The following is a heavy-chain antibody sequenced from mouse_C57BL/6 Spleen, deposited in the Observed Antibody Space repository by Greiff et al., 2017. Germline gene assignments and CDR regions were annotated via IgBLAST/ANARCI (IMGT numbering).Heavy chain of an antibody. CDR3: ARERIYYGNRYFDV. J-gene: IGHJ1*03. Sequence: EVQLQESGGGLVKPGGSLKLSCAASGFTFSDYGMHWVRQAPEKGLEWVAYISSGSSTIYYADTVKGRFTISRDNAKNTLFLQMTSLRSEDTAMYYCARERIYYGNRYFDVWGTRTTVTVSS. CDR2: ISSGSSTI. D-gene: IGHD2-1*01. V-gene: IGHV5-17*01. CDR1: GFTFSDYG.